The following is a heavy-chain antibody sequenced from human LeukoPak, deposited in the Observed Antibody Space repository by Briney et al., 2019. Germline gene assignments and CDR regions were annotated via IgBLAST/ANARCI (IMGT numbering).Heavy chain of an antibody. J-gene: IGHJ2*01. CDR1: GSSINVYY. CDR2: IYYSGST. V-gene: IGHV4-39*07. CDR3: ARVNPSVVPAAMYWYFDL. Sequence: SETLSLTCTVSGSSINVYYWGWIRQPPGKGLEWIGSIYYSGSTYYNPSLKSRVTISVDTSKNQFSLKLSSVTAADTAVYYCARVNPSVVPAAMYWYFDLWGRGTLVTVSS. D-gene: IGHD2-2*01.